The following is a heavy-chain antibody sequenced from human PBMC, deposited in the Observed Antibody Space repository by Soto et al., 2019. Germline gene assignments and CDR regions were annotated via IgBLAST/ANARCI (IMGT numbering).Heavy chain of an antibody. CDR2: IYHTGNT. CDR1: GGSISSGDYY. CDR3: ARGLSPVQYDSSGPVAG. Sequence: QVQLQESGPGLVKPSQTLSLTCTVSGGSISSGDYYWSWIRQPPGKGLEWIGYIYHTGNTYYNPSLKSRGSITVDTSKNQFSLKLSSGTGADTAVYYWARGLSPVQYDSSGPVAGWGQGTLVTVSS. D-gene: IGHD3-22*01. V-gene: IGHV4-30-4*01. J-gene: IGHJ4*02.